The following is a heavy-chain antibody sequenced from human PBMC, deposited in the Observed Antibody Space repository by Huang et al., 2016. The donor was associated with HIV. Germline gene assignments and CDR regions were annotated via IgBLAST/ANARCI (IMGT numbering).Heavy chain of an antibody. CDR1: GFTFSSYW. CDR2: INNDGSST. CDR3: ARHRSSGGVEEAFDI. V-gene: IGHV3-74*03. D-gene: IGHD2-8*02. Sequence: EVQLVESGGGLVQPGGSLRLSCAASGFTFSSYWMHWVRQAPGKGLVWLSRINNDGSSTTDADSVKGRITISRDNARNTMYLQMTTLSAGDTAVYYCARHRSSGGVEEAFDIWGPGTLVTVAS. J-gene: IGHJ3*02.